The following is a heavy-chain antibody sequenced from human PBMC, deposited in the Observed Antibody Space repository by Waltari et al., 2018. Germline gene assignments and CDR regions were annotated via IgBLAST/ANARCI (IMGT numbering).Heavy chain of an antibody. CDR3: ARVKMVKRFLEWLLPYYFDY. D-gene: IGHD3-3*01. CDR2: IYYSGST. CDR1: GGSISSHY. Sequence: QVQLQESGPGLVKPSETLSLTCTVSGGSISSHYWSWIRQPPGKGLEWIGYIYYSGSTNYNPSRKSRVTISVDTSKNQFSLKLSSVTAADTAVYYCARVKMVKRFLEWLLPYYFDYWGQGTLVTVSS. J-gene: IGHJ4*02. V-gene: IGHV4-59*11.